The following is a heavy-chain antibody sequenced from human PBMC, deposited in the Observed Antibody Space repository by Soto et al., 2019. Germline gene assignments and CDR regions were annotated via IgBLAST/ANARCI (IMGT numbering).Heavy chain of an antibody. J-gene: IGHJ6*02. CDR2: ISWNSGSI. Sequence: EVQLVESGGGLVQPGRSLRLSCAASGFTFDDYAMHWVRQAPGKGLEWVSGISWNSGSIGYADSVKGRFTISRDNAKNSLYLQMNSLRAEDTALYYCARVLTMVRGSLGYYYGMDVWGQGTTVTVSS. CDR1: GFTFDDYA. D-gene: IGHD3-10*01. CDR3: ARVLTMVRGSLGYYYGMDV. V-gene: IGHV3-9*01.